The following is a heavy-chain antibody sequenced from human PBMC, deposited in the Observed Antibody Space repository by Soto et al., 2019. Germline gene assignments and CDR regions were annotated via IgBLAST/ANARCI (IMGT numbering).Heavy chain of an antibody. J-gene: IGHJ6*02. V-gene: IGHV1-18*01. D-gene: IGHD1-7*01. CDR2: MSPYNGNT. CDR3: AGDRGGAITGTSSRDV. CDR1: GYTFIGHG. Sequence: QVQLVQSGVEVKKPGASVKVSCKAFGYTFIGHGISWVRQAPGQGLEWLGWMSPYNGNTNYAQQFQGRVTMTTDTATHAAYMELSILGSDDTAVYYCAGDRGGAITGTSSRDVWGQGTTVTVPS.